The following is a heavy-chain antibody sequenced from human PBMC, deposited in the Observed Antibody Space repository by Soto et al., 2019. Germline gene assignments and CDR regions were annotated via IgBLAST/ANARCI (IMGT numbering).Heavy chain of an antibody. D-gene: IGHD4-17*01. CDR2: ISGYSGNA. V-gene: IGHV1-18*04. CDR3: AKRTSGTTWGESDY. J-gene: IGHJ4*02. CDR1: GYIFSDYG. Sequence: QVQVMQSGAEVKKPGDSVKVSCKTSGYIFSDYGINWVRQAPGQGLEWMGWISGYSGNANLAQKFQGRVTMTTDKSPRRVHMELRRLRSDATAVYYCAKRTSGTTWGESDYWGQGTLVTVSS.